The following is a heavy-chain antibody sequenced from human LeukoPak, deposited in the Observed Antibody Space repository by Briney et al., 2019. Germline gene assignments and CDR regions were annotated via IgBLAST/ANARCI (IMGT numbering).Heavy chain of an antibody. CDR3: VRYQNGYSDYDP. Sequence: PGGSLRLSCAASGFTFNNYAMSWVRQAPGKGLEWVSAISGGGGTTYCADSVKGRFTISRDNSRNTLYLQMNSLRAEDTAVYYCVRYQNGYSDYDPRGLGTLVTVSS. CDR2: ISGGGGTT. V-gene: IGHV3-23*01. CDR1: GFTFNNYA. J-gene: IGHJ5*02. D-gene: IGHD5-12*01.